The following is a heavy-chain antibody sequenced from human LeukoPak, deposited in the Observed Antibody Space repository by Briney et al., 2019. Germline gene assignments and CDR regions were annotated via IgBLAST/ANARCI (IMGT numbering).Heavy chain of an antibody. CDR3: ARDESRGNLVTAPDY. D-gene: IGHD2-21*02. CDR2: IKQDGSEK. Sequence: GGSLRLSCVTSGFTFSRNWMTWVRQAPGKGLEWVANIKQDGSEKYYVDSVKGRFTISRDNAKNALYLQMNSLRVEDTAVYYCARDESRGNLVTAPDYWGQGTLVTVSS. V-gene: IGHV3-7*01. CDR1: GFTFSRNW. J-gene: IGHJ4*02.